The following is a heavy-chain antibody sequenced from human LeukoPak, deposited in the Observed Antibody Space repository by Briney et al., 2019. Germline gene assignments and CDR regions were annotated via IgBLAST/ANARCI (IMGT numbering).Heavy chain of an antibody. J-gene: IGHJ4*02. Sequence: GGSLRLSCAASGFTFSSYEMNWVRQAPGKGLEWVSYISSSGSTTYYADSVKGRFTISRDIAKNSLYLQMNSLRAEDTAVYYCARDPAVAGDYLEYWAQGTLVTVSS. CDR1: GFTFSSYE. CDR3: ARDPAVAGDYLEY. CDR2: ISSSGSTT. D-gene: IGHD6-19*01. V-gene: IGHV3-48*03.